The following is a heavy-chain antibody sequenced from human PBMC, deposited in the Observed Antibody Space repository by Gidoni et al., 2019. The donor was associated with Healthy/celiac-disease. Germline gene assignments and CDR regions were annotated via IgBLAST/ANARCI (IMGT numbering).Heavy chain of an antibody. V-gene: IGHV1-46*01. CDR3: ARVRGRGSYYFNWFDP. J-gene: IGHJ5*02. CDR1: GYTFTSYY. CDR2: INPSGGST. Sequence: QVQLVQSGAEVKKPGASVKASCKASGYTFTSYYMHWVRQAPGQGLEWMGIINPSGGSTSYAQKFQGRVTMTRDTSTSTVYMELSSLRSEDTAVYYCARVRGRGSYYFNWFDPWGQGTLVTVSS. D-gene: IGHD1-26*01.